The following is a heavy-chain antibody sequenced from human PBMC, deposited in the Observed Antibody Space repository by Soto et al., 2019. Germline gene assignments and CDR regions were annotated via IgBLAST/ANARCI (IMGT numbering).Heavy chain of an antibody. CDR2: IYISGTT. D-gene: IGHD5-12*01. J-gene: IGHJ4*02. CDR1: GVSIGSGDYY. Sequence: QVQLQESGPGLVKPSQTLSLTCNVPGVSIGSGDYYWSWIRQPPGKGLEWIGYIYISGTTYYNPSLKSRLTISLDTSRNVFSLKLRSVTAADTAVYYCARVPPPYSFSYDDWGQGTLVTVSS. CDR3: ARVPPPYSFSYDD. V-gene: IGHV4-30-4*01.